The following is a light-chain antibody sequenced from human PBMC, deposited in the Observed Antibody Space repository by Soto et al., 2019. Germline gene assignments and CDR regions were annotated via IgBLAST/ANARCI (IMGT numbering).Light chain of an antibody. CDR1: SSNIGSNP. J-gene: IGLJ2*01. V-gene: IGLV1-44*01. CDR3: AAWDDSLKGVL. Sequence: QSVLTQPPSASGTPGQRVTISCSGSSSNIGSNPVHWYQQVPGTAPKLLIHNNNQRPSVVPARFSGSKSGTSASLASSGLQSEEEADYYCAAWDDSLKGVLFGGGTKLTVL. CDR2: NNN.